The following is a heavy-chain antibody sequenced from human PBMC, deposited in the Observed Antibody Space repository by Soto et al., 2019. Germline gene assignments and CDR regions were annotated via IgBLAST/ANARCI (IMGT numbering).Heavy chain of an antibody. CDR1: GFTFSSFG. D-gene: IGHD3-9*01. CDR2: IGSSSSPI. CDR3: ARDVDDILTGLSDAFDI. J-gene: IGHJ3*02. Sequence: GGSLRLSCAASGFTFSSFGMNWVRQAPGMGLDWVSYIGSSSSPIYYADSVKGRFTISRDNAKNSLYLQMNSLRDDDTAVYYCARDVDDILTGLSDAFDIWGQGTMVTVSS. V-gene: IGHV3-48*02.